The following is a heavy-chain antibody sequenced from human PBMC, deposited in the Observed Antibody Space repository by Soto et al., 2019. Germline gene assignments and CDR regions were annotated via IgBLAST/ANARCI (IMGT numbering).Heavy chain of an antibody. J-gene: IGHJ4*02. Sequence: GGSLRLSCTASGFNTRFYSMSWVRQTPGKGLEWVAALSRSGGATYYADSVRGRFTISRDASKDTLFLQMRNLRAEDTAVYYCARAPMVLTRSYFDSWGQGTPVTVSS. CDR3: ARAPMVLTRSYFDS. CDR1: GFNTRFYS. D-gene: IGHD3-22*01. CDR2: LSRSGGAT. V-gene: IGHV3-23*01.